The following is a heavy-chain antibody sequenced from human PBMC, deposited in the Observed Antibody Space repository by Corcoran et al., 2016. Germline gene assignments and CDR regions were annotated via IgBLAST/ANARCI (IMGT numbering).Heavy chain of an antibody. CDR2: IYYSGST. CDR3: AREKSHGDIVVVPAYGMDV. J-gene: IGHJ6*02. Sequence: QVQLQESGPGLVKPSETLSLTCTVSGGSVSSGSYYWSWIRQPPGKGLEWIGYIYYSGSTNYNPSLKSRVTISVDTSKNQFSLELSSVTAADTAVYYWAREKSHGDIVVVPAYGMDVWGQGTTVTVSS. CDR1: GGSVSSGSYY. V-gene: IGHV4-61*01. D-gene: IGHD2-2*01.